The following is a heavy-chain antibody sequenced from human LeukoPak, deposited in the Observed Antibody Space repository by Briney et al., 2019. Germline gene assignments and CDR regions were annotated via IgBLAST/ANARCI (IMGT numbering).Heavy chain of an antibody. Sequence: SETLSLTCAVYGGSFSGYYWSWIRQPPGKGLEWIGEINHSGSTNYNPSLKGRVTISVDTSKNQFSLKLSSVTAADTAVYYCARGVSRFDPWGQGTLVTVSS. CDR2: INHSGST. D-gene: IGHD5/OR15-5a*01. CDR3: ARGVSRFDP. J-gene: IGHJ5*02. V-gene: IGHV4-34*01. CDR1: GGSFSGYY.